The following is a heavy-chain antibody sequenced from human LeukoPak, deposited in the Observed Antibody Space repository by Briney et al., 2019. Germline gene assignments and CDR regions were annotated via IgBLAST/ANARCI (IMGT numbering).Heavy chain of an antibody. V-gene: IGHV3-21*01. D-gene: IGHD6-6*01. Sequence: GGSLRLSCAASGFTFSSYSMNWVRPAPGKGLEWVSSISSSSSYIYYADSVKGRSTISRDNAKNPLYLQTNSQKAGEPAAYYCARHSSSSPYLDYWGQGTLVTVSS. CDR3: ARHSSSSPYLDY. CDR2: ISSSSSYI. J-gene: IGHJ4*02. CDR1: GFTFSSYS.